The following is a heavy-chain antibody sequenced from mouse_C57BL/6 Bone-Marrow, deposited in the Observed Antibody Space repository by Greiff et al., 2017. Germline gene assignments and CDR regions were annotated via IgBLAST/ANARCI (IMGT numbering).Heavy chain of an antibody. Sequence: VQRVESGAELVRPGASVTLSCKASGYTFTDYEMHWVKQTPVHGLEWIGAIDPETGGTAYNQKFKGKAILTADKSSSTAYMELRSLTSEDSAVYYCTRYPYYYGSRGDWYFDVWGTGTTVTVSS. CDR1: GYTFTDYE. CDR3: TRYPYYYGSRGDWYFDV. J-gene: IGHJ1*03. CDR2: IDPETGGT. V-gene: IGHV1-15*01. D-gene: IGHD1-1*01.